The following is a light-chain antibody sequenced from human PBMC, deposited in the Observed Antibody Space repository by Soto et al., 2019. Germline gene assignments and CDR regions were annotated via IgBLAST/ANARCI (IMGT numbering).Light chain of an antibody. CDR2: GAS. J-gene: IGKJ1*01. CDR1: QSVSSS. V-gene: IGKV3-15*01. Sequence: EIVMTQSPATLAVSPGERVALSCGASQSVSSSLAWYQQKPGQAPRLLIHGASTRATGIPARFSGSGSGTEFTLTISSLQSGDVAVYFCQQYYHWPKTFGQGTKVESK. CDR3: QQYYHWPKT.